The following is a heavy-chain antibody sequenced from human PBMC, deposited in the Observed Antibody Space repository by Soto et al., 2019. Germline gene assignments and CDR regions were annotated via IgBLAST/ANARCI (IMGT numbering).Heavy chain of an antibody. J-gene: IGHJ4*02. CDR1: GFTFSSYA. Sequence: EVHLLESGGGLVQPGGSLRLSCAASGFTFSSYAMTWVSQAPGKGLEWVSAISGSGGTTYYADSVKGRFTISRDNSKNTLYLQMNSLRAEDTAVYYCAKFLVETGVSSGWPWYFACWGQGALVTVSS. D-gene: IGHD6-25*01. CDR2: ISGSGGTT. CDR3: AKFLVETGVSSGWPWYFAC. V-gene: IGHV3-23*01.